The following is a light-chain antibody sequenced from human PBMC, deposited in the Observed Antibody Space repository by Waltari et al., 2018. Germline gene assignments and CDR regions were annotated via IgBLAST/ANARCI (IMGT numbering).Light chain of an antibody. J-gene: IGLJ1*01. Sequence: QSALTQPASVSGSPGQSITISCTGTSSDVGGYNYVSWYQQHPGKAPKLMIYSVSNRPGGVSNRFSGSKSGNTASLTISGLQAEDEADYYCSSYTSSCYVFGTGTKVTVL. V-gene: IGLV2-14*03. CDR3: SSYTSSCYV. CDR1: SSDVGGYNY. CDR2: SVS.